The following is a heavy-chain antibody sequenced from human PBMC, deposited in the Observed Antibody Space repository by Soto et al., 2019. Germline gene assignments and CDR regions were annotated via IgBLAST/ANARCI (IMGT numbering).Heavy chain of an antibody. D-gene: IGHD2-15*01. Sequence: QVQLQESGPGLVKPSETLSLTCTVSGGSISSYYWSWIRQPPGKGLEWIGYIYYSGSTNYNPSLKSRVTISVDTSKNQFSLKLSSVTAAGTAVYYCARGGDIVVVVAAAPGGYYFDYWGQGTLVTVSS. V-gene: IGHV4-59*01. CDR2: IYYSGST. CDR3: ARGGDIVVVVAAAPGGYYFDY. J-gene: IGHJ4*02. CDR1: GGSISSYY.